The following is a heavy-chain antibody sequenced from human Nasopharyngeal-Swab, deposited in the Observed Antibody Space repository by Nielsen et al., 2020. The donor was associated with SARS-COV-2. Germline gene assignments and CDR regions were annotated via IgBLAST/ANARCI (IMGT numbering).Heavy chain of an antibody. CDR2: IWYDGSNK. CDR3: ARDSPGTDSSGYDDAFDI. Sequence: SLLVSWAASGSTFSSYGMHWVCQAPGKGLEWVAVIWYDGSNKYYADSVKGRFTISRDNSKNTLYLQMNSLRAEDTAVYYCARDSPGTDSSGYDDAFDIWGQGTMVTVSS. D-gene: IGHD3-22*01. J-gene: IGHJ3*02. CDR1: GSTFSSYG. V-gene: IGHV3-33*01.